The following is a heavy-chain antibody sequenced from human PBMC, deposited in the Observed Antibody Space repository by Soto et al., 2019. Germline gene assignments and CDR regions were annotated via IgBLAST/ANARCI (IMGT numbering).Heavy chain of an antibody. CDR1: GFTFSDYY. V-gene: IGHV3-11*06. J-gene: IGHJ4*02. CDR2: ISSSSSYT. CDR3: ARRNDIAAAEMYYFDY. Sequence: GGSLRLSCAASGFTFSDYYMSWIRQAPGKGLEWVSYISSSSSYTNYADSVKGRFTISRDNAKNSLYLQMNSLRAEDTAVYYCARRNDIAAAEMYYFDYWGQGTLVTVSS. D-gene: IGHD6-13*01.